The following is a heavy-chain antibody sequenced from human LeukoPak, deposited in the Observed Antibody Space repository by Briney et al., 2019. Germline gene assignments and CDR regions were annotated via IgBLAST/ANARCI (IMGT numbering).Heavy chain of an antibody. CDR2: ISGSGGST. CDR3: AKGTKYFDY. J-gene: IGHJ4*02. Sequence: GGSLRLSCAASGFIFSSYPMHWVRQAPGKGLEWVSAISGSGGSTYYADSVKGRFTISRDNSKNTLYLQMNSLRAEDTAVYYCAKGTKYFDYWGQGTLVTVSS. V-gene: IGHV3-23*01. CDR1: GFIFSSYP.